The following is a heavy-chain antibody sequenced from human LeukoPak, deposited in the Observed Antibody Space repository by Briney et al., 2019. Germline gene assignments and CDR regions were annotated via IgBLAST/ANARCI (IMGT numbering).Heavy chain of an antibody. D-gene: IGHD4/OR15-4a*01. CDR2: IKQDGNEK. CDR3: ARDTLGEGEDANYAVYYFDY. J-gene: IGHJ4*02. Sequence: GGSLRLSCAASGFRFNTYWMSWVCQAPGKGLEWVANIKQDGNEKYYADSVKGRFTISRDNGKNSLDLQMNSLRADDTAVYYCARDTLGEGEDANYAVYYFDYWGQGTVVTVSS. CDR1: GFRFNTYW. V-gene: IGHV3-7*01.